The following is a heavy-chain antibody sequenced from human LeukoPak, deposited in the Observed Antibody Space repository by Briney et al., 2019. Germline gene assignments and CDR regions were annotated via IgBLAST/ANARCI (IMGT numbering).Heavy chain of an antibody. Sequence: SETLSLTCAVYGGSFSGYYWSWIHQPPGKGLEWIGEINHSGSTNYNPSLKSRVTISVDTSKNQFSLKLSSVTAADTAVYYCARGGRITIFGVVTPPYYYYGMDVWGQGTTVTVSS. D-gene: IGHD3-3*01. CDR3: ARGGRITIFGVVTPPYYYYGMDV. V-gene: IGHV4-34*01. CDR2: INHSGST. CDR1: GGSFSGYY. J-gene: IGHJ6*02.